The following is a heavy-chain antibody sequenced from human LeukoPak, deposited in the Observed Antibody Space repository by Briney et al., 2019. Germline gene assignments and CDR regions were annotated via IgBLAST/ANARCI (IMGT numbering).Heavy chain of an antibody. CDR1: GFTFSSYW. CDR2: IKQDGSEK. J-gene: IGHJ4*02. D-gene: IGHD3-9*01. CDR3: ARELVDILTGYYHFDY. V-gene: IGHV3-7*01. Sequence: GGSLRLSCAASGFTFSSYWMSWVRQAPGKGLEWVANIKQDGSEKYYVDSVKGRFTISRDNAKNSLYLQMNSLRAEDTAVYYCARELVDILTGYYHFDYWGQGTLVTVSS.